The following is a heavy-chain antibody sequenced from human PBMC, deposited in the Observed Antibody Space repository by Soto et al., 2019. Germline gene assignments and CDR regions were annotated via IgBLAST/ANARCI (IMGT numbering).Heavy chain of an antibody. CDR1: GESFSGYY. D-gene: IGHD5-12*01. CDR2: INHSGST. CDR3: AGNIVATISSFDY. V-gene: IGHV4-34*02. Sequence: QVQLQQWGAGLLKPSETLSLTCAVYGESFSGYYWSWSRQPPGKGLEWIGEINHSGSTNYNPSLKSRLTMSVDTSKNQFSLKLSSVTAADTAMYYCAGNIVATISSFDYWGQGTLVTVSS. J-gene: IGHJ4*02.